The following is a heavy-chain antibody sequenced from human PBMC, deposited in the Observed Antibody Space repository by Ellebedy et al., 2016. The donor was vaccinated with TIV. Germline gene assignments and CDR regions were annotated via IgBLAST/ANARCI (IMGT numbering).Heavy chain of an antibody. V-gene: IGHV4-39*01. Sequence: SETLSLTXTVSGGSISSSSYYWGWIRQPPGKGLEWIGSIYYSGSTYYNPSLKSRVTISVDTSKNQFSLKLSSVTAADTAVYYCARQAPFDPWGQGTLVTVSS. J-gene: IGHJ5*02. CDR2: IYYSGST. CDR3: ARQAPFDP. CDR1: GGSISSSSYY.